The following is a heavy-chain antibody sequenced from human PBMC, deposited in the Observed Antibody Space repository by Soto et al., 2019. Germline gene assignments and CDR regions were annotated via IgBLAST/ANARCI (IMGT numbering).Heavy chain of an antibody. J-gene: IGHJ5*02. Sequence: SGPTLVNPTETLTLTCTVSGFSLSNARMGVSWIRQPPGKALEWLAHIFSNDEKSYSTSLKSRLTISKDTSKSQVVLTMTNMDPVDTATYYCARIRVAAAGTLWCDPWGQGTLVTVSS. CDR1: GFSLSNARMG. D-gene: IGHD6-13*01. V-gene: IGHV2-26*01. CDR2: IFSNDEK. CDR3: ARIRVAAAGTLWCDP.